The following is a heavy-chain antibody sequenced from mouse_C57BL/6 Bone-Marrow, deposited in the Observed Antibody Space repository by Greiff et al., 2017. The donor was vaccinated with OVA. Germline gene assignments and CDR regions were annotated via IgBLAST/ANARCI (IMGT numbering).Heavy chain of an antibody. V-gene: IGHV5-17*01. J-gene: IGHJ4*01. CDR1: GFTFSDYG. CDR3: ARTGYLYYYAMDY. D-gene: IGHD2-14*01. CDR2: ISSGSSTI. Sequence: DVQLVESGGGLVKPGGSLKLSCAASGFTFSDYGMHWVRQAPEKGLEWVAYISSGSSTIYYADTVKGRFTISRDNAKNTLFLQMTSLRSEDTAMYYCARTGYLYYYAMDYWGQGTSVTVSS.